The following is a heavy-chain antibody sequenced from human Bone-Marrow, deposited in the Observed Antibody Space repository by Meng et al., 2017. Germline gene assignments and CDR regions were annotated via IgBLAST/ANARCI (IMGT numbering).Heavy chain of an antibody. CDR1: GGSISSPNW. V-gene: IGHV4-4*02. Sequence: QGRRQESGPGLVKASGTLSLTCAVSGGSISSPNWWSWVRQPPGRGLEWIGEIYHSGSTTYNPSLLSRVTISVDKSKNQFSLKLSSVTAADTAIYYCARVIYRPSGHNYFDPWGRGTLVTVSS. D-gene: IGHD1-26*01. CDR3: ARVIYRPSGHNYFDP. CDR2: IYHSGST. J-gene: IGHJ5*02.